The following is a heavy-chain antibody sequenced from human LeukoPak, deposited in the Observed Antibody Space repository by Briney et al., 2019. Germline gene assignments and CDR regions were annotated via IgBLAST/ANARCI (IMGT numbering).Heavy chain of an antibody. CDR2: ISYDGSHK. CDR1: GFTFSSYG. J-gene: IGHJ4*02. V-gene: IGHV3-30*18. D-gene: IGHD3-9*01. Sequence: GGSLRLSCAASGFTFSSYGMHWVRQAPGKGLEWVALISYDGSHKDYTDSVKGRFTISRDNSKNTLYLQMNSLRAEDTAVYYCAKDQNIYDILTGLFDYWGQGTLVTVSS. CDR3: AKDQNIYDILTGLFDY.